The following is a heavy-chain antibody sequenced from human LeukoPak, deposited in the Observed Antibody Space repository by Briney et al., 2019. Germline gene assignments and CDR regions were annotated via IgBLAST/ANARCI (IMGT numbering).Heavy chain of an antibody. V-gene: IGHV4-39*01. CDR3: ARRPAVPAMVTS. Sequence: PSETLSLTCTVSGGSISSSSYYWGWIRQPPGKGLEWIGSIYYSGSTYYNPSLESRVTISVDTSKNQFSLKLSSVTAADTAVYYCARRPAVPAMVTSWGQGTLVTVSS. D-gene: IGHD5-18*01. CDR1: GGSISSSSYY. CDR2: IYYSGST. J-gene: IGHJ5*02.